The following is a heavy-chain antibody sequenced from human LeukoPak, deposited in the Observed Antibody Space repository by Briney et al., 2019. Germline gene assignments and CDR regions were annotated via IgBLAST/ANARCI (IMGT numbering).Heavy chain of an antibody. V-gene: IGHV3-21*01. Sequence: GGSLRLSCAASGFTFSSYSMNWVRQAPGKGLEWVSSISSSSSYIYYADSVKGRFTISRDNAKNSLYLQMNSLRAEDTAVYYCARWVGPYSSSSYGMDVWGQGTTVTVS. CDR3: ARWVGPYSSSSYGMDV. CDR1: GFTFSSYS. CDR2: ISSSSSYI. J-gene: IGHJ6*02. D-gene: IGHD6-13*01.